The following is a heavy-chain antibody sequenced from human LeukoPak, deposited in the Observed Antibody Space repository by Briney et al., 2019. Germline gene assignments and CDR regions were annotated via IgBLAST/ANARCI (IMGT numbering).Heavy chain of an antibody. D-gene: IGHD4-17*01. V-gene: IGHV4-39*07. J-gene: IGHJ5*02. CDR3: AREVGWETTVYNWFDP. CDR1: GGSISSSSYY. Sequence: PSETLSLTCTVSGGSISSSSYYWGWIRQPPGKGLEWIGSIYYSGSTYYNPSLKSRVTISVDTSKNQFSLKLSSVTAADTAVYYCAREVGWETTVYNWFDPWGQGTLVTVSS. CDR2: IYYSGST.